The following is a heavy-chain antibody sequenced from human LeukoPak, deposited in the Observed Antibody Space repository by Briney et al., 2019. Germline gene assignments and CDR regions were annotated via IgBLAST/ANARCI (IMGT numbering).Heavy chain of an antibody. CDR1: GGSISSGGYY. D-gene: IGHD6-19*01. V-gene: IGHV4-61*08. Sequence: PSQTLSLTCAVSGGSISSGGYYWSWIRQPPGKGLEWIGYIYYSGSTNYNPSLKSRVTISVDTSKNQFSLKLSSVTAADTAVYYCARGPGIAVAGTGEFDYWGQGTLVTVSS. CDR2: IYYSGST. J-gene: IGHJ4*02. CDR3: ARGPGIAVAGTGEFDY.